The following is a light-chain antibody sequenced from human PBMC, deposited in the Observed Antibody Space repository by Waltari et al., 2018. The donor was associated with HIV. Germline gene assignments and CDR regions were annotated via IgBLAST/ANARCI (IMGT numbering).Light chain of an antibody. J-gene: IGLJ1*01. CDR1: SSDVGGYDY. CDR3: SSHAGSNNYV. V-gene: IGLV2-8*01. Sequence: QSALTQPPSASGSPGQSVTISCSGTSSDVGGYDYVSWYQQHPGKAPKLMIYEISKRPSGVPDRVSGSKSGNTASLTVSGLQAEDEADYYCSSHAGSNNYVFGTGTKVTVL. CDR2: EIS.